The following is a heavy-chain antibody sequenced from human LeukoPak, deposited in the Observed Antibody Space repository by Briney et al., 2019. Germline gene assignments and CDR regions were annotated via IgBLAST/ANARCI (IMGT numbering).Heavy chain of an antibody. D-gene: IGHD6-13*01. V-gene: IGHV3-23*01. J-gene: IGHJ4*01. CDR3: VKEGESASAWAEH. Sequence: PGGSLRLSCVASEFTFSAYGMSWVRQAPGKGLEWVSAIDRIGAGTYYADSVKGRFTISRDNSQNIVHLQMNSLRAEDTAIYSCVKEGESASAWAEHWGQGTLVTVSS. CDR2: IDRIGAGT. CDR1: EFTFSAYG.